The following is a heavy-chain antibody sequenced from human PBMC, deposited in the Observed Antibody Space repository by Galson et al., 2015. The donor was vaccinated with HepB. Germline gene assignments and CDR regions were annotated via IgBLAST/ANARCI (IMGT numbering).Heavy chain of an antibody. CDR2: IYTSGST. CDR1: GGSISSGSYY. V-gene: IGHV4-61*02. D-gene: IGHD1-7*01. J-gene: IGHJ6*02. Sequence: TLSLTCTVSGGSISSGSYYWSWIRQPAGKGLEWIGRIYTSGSTNYNPSLKSRVTMSVDTSKNQFSLKLSSVTAADTAVYYCAREEAGTTPYYYYGMDVWGQGTTVAVSS. CDR3: AREEAGTTPYYYYGMDV.